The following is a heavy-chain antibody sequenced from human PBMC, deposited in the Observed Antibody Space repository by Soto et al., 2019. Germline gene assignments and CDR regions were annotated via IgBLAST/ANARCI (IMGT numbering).Heavy chain of an antibody. CDR1: GGSTSGKY. J-gene: IGHJ2*01. D-gene: IGHD3-9*01. Sequence: QVHLQESGPGVVKASETLSLTCSLSGGSTSGKYWSWIRQSAGKGLEWIGRIYSSGRTHYNPSLVSPVSMSVAQNSFSLRLTSVTAADTAIYYCARYFDVNTALDYWYFDLWGRGTQVSVSS. V-gene: IGHV4-4*07. CDR3: ARYFDVNTALDYWYFDL. CDR2: IYSSGRT.